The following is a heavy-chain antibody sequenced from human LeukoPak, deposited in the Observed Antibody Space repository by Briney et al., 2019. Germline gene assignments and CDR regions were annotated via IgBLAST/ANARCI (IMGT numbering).Heavy chain of an antibody. CDR3: ARGRRRPSWEGYYYYYYGMDV. V-gene: IGHV4-34*01. J-gene: IGHJ6*02. CDR1: GGSFSGYY. CDR2: INHSGST. Sequence: SETLSLTCAVYGGSFSGYYWSWIRQPPGKGLEWIGEINHSGSTNYNPSLKSRVTISVDTSKNQFSLKLSSVTAADTAVYYCARGRRRPSWEGYYYYYYGMDVWGQGTTVTVSS. D-gene: IGHD1-26*01.